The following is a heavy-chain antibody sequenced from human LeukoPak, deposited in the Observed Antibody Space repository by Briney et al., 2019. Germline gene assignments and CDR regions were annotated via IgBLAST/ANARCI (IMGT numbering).Heavy chain of an antibody. V-gene: IGHV3-15*07. CDR2: IKSKTDGGTT. Sequence: GGSLRLSCAASGFTFSNTWMNWVRQAPGKGLEWVGRIKSKTDGGTTDYAAPVKGRFTISRDDSKNTLYLQMNSLKTEDTAVYYCTTDLGYSSSDFDYWGQGTLVTVSS. D-gene: IGHD6-13*01. CDR3: TTDLGYSSSDFDY. CDR1: GFTFSNTW. J-gene: IGHJ4*02.